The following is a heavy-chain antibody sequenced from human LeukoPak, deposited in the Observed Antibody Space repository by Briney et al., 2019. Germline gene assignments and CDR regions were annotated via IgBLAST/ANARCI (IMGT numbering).Heavy chain of an antibody. V-gene: IGHV1-18*04. CDR2: INPNSGNT. J-gene: IGHJ4*02. Sequence: ASVKVSCKASGYTFTGYYIHWVRQAPGQGLECMGWINPNSGNTNYAQKLQGRVTMTTDTSTSTVYMELRSLRSDDTAVYYCARNLEGSRGIYYFDYWGQGTLVTVSS. CDR1: GYTFTGYY. D-gene: IGHD1-26*01. CDR3: ARNLEGSRGIYYFDY.